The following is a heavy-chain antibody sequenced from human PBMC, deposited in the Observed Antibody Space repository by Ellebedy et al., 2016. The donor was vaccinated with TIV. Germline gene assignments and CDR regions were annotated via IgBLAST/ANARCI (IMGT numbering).Heavy chain of an antibody. CDR1: GFTVSSYY. J-gene: IGHJ3*01. Sequence: GGSLRLSCAASGFTVSSYYMIWVRQAPGKGLEWVSVIYGGGSTSYADSVTGRFTISRDNSKNTLYLQMNSLRAEDTAVYYCAKVKGGDWGQGTMVTVSS. CDR3: AKVKGGD. V-gene: IGHV3-53*05. CDR2: IYGGGST.